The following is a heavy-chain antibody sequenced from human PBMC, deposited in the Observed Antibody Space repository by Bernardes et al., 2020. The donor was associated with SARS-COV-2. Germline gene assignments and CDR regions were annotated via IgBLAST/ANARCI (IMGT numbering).Heavy chain of an antibody. CDR3: ARDPGGYYDYRGFDY. D-gene: IGHD3-22*01. Sequence: GWSLRLSCAASGFTVRSNYMTWVRQAPGQGLEWVSLIDGGGSTYYADSVKGRFTISRDNSKNTLYLQMNSLRAEDTAVFYCARDPGGYYDYRGFDYWGQGTLVTVSS. CDR2: IDGGGST. J-gene: IGHJ4*02. CDR1: GFTVRSNY. V-gene: IGHV3-66*01.